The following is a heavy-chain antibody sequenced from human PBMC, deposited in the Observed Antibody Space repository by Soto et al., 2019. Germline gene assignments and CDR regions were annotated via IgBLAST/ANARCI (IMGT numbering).Heavy chain of an antibody. J-gene: IGHJ5*02. D-gene: IGHD2-2*01. CDR3: ARGSAYCSSTSCYPNWFDP. CDR1: GGSISSYY. Sequence: SETLYLTCTVSGGSISSYYLSWIRQPPGKGLEWIGYIYYSGSTNYNPSLKSRVTISVDTSKNQFSLKLSSVTAADTAVYYCARGSAYCSSTSCYPNWFDPWGQGTLVTVSS. CDR2: IYYSGST. V-gene: IGHV4-59*01.